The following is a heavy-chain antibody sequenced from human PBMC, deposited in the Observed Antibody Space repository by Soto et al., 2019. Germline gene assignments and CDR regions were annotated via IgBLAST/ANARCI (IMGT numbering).Heavy chain of an antibody. CDR1: GGSISSGGYY. CDR2: IYHIVT. Sequence: PSETLSLTCTVSGGSISSGGYYWSWIRQHPGKGLEWIGYIYHIVTYYNPSLKSRVTISVDRSKNQFSLKLSSVTAADTAVYYCARGRPFDYWGQGTLVTVSS. CDR3: ARGRPFDY. V-gene: IGHV4-30-2*01. J-gene: IGHJ4*02.